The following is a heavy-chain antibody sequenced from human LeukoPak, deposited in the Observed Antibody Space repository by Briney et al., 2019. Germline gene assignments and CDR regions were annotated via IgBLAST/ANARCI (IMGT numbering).Heavy chain of an antibody. V-gene: IGHV3-48*01. D-gene: IGHD6-13*01. Sequence: GGSLRLSCAASGFTFSSYTMNWVRQPPGKGLEWVSNIGTSSTTIYYADSVKGRFTISRDNAKNSLYLQMNSLRADDTAVYYCAKERRIGYSSSWYYFDYWGQGTLVTVSS. J-gene: IGHJ4*02. CDR2: IGTSSTTI. CDR1: GFTFSSYT. CDR3: AKERRIGYSSSWYYFDY.